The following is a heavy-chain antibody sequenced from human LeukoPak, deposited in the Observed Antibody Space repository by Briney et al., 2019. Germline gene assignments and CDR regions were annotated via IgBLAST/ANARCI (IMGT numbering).Heavy chain of an antibody. D-gene: IGHD3-3*01. CDR2: ISSSSSTI. J-gene: IGHJ4*02. CDR1: GFTFSSYS. Sequence: SGGSLRLSCAASGFTFSSYSMNWVRQAPGKGLEWVSYISSSSSTIYYADSVKGRFTISRDNAKNSLYLQMNCLRAEDTAVYYCARVIMYYDFWSGTDYWGQGTLVTVSS. CDR3: ARVIMYYDFWSGTDY. V-gene: IGHV3-48*01.